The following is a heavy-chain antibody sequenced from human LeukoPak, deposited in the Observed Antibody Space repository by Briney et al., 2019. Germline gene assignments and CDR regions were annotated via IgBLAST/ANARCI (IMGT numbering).Heavy chain of an antibody. J-gene: IGHJ6*03. CDR3: AGSSTPFDYYYYYMDV. V-gene: IGHV3-66*01. CDR2: IYSGGDT. D-gene: IGHD2-2*01. Sequence: GGSLRLSCAASGFTFSSYSMNWVRQAPGKGLEWVSVIYSGGDTYYADSVKGRFTTSRDNSKNTLYLQMNSLRAEDTAVYYCAGSSTPFDYYYYYMDVWGKGTTVTVSS. CDR1: GFTFSSYS.